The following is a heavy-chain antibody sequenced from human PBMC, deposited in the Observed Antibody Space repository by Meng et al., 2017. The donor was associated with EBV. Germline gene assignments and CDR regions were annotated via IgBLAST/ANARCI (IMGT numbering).Heavy chain of an antibody. CDR1: GYTFTGYG. V-gene: IGHV1-18*01. J-gene: IGHJ4*02. Sequence: VQSVPSGAEVTKPVASVYVSCKASGYTFTGYGSSCLRQAPEPGHEWTGWNCDYNGNNSSAQKIQGRVTMTTDKSTSTAYMKMRSLRSDATAVYYCARGLDYFDYWGQGTLVTVSS. CDR2: NCDYNGNN. CDR3: ARGLDYFDY.